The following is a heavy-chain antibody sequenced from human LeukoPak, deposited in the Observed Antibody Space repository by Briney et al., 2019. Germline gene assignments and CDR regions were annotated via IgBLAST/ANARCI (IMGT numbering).Heavy chain of an antibody. Sequence: SETLSLTCAVYGGSFSGYFWSWIRQPPGKGLEWIGEINHSGSTNYNPSLKSRVTISVDTSKNQFSLKLSSVTAADTAVYYCARHGHYDFWRELYYYYYSMDVWGKGTTVTVS. D-gene: IGHD3-3*01. V-gene: IGHV4-34*01. CDR2: INHSGST. J-gene: IGHJ6*03. CDR1: GGSFSGYF. CDR3: ARHGHYDFWRELYYYYYSMDV.